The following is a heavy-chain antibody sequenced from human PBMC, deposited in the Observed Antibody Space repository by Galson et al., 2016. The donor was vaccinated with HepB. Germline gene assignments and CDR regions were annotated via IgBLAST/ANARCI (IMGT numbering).Heavy chain of an antibody. J-gene: IGHJ4*02. V-gene: IGHV3-23*01. Sequence: SLRLSCAASGFSFDDYGMTWVRQAPGKGLEWVSSICGGGVPHYADSVKGRFTISRDNYRKSLYLQMNSLRPEDTAMYYCAKPPADRRWARPPGDYWGQGNLVTVSS. CDR3: AKPPADRRWARPPGDY. CDR2: ICGGGVP. D-gene: IGHD1-14*01. CDR1: GFSFDDYG.